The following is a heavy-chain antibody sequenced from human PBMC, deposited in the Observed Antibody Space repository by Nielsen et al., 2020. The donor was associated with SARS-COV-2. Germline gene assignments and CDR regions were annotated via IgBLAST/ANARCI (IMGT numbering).Heavy chain of an antibody. CDR1: GGSISSGGYS. J-gene: IGHJ6*02. D-gene: IGHD6-6*01. CDR2: IYHSGST. Sequence: SETLSLTCAVSGGSISSGGYSWSWIRQPPGKGLEWIGYIYHSGSTYYNPSLKSRVTISVDRSKNQFSLKLSSVTAADTAVYYCARGDSSPIYYYYGMDVWGQGTTVTVSS. V-gene: IGHV4-30-2*01. CDR3: ARGDSSPIYYYYGMDV.